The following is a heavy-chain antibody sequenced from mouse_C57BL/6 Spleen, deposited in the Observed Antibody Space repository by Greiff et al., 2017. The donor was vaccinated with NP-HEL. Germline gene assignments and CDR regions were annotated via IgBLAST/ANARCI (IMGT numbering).Heavy chain of an antibody. CDR2: IYPRSGNT. D-gene: IGHD3-1*01. Sequence: QVQLQQSGAELARPGASVKLSCKASGYTFTSYGISWVKQRTGQGLEWIGEIYPRSGNTYYNEKFKGKATLTADKSSSTAYMELRSLTSEDSAVYFCARGTAQLRYFDVWGTGTTVTVSS. J-gene: IGHJ1*03. CDR3: ARGTAQLRYFDV. V-gene: IGHV1-81*01. CDR1: GYTFTSYG.